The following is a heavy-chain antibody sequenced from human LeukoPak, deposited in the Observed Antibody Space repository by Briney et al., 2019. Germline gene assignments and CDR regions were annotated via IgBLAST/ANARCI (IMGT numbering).Heavy chain of an antibody. CDR3: ARRDGYNWGYYYYYYMDV. D-gene: IGHD5-24*01. CDR1: GFTFSDYY. CDR2: ISSSGSTI. Sequence: GGSLRLSCAASGFTFSDYYMSWIRQAPGKGLEWVSYISSSGSTIYYADSVKGRFTISRDNPKNSLYLQMNSLRAEETAVYYCARRDGYNWGYYYYYYMDVWGKGTTVTVSS. V-gene: IGHV3-11*01. J-gene: IGHJ6*03.